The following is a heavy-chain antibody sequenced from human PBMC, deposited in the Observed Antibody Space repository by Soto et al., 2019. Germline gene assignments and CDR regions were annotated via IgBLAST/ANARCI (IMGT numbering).Heavy chain of an antibody. J-gene: IGHJ6*02. CDR3: ARSVRSGTYPYYYYDMDA. Sequence: EVQLVESGGGLVQPGGSLRLSCAASGFTSSNFWMHWVRQAPGKGLVWVSRINNDGSSTTYADSVKGRFTISRDNAKNTLYLQMHGLTDEDMAVYYCARSVRSGTYPYYYYDMDAWGQGTTVTVSS. CDR1: GFTSSNFW. D-gene: IGHD3-10*01. CDR2: INNDGSST. V-gene: IGHV3-74*01.